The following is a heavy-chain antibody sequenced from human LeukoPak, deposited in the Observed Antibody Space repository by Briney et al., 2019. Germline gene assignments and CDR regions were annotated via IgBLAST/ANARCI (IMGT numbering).Heavy chain of an antibody. J-gene: IGHJ5*02. Sequence: PSETLSLTCTVSGGSISSYYWSWIRQPPGKGLEWIGYIYYSGSTNYNPSLKSRVTISVDTSKNQFSLKLSSVTAADTAVYYCARGPSNENSSSWTQGCCWFDPWGQGTLVTVSS. CDR3: ARGPSNENSSSWTQGCCWFDP. CDR1: GGSISSYY. D-gene: IGHD6-13*01. V-gene: IGHV4-59*01. CDR2: IYYSGST.